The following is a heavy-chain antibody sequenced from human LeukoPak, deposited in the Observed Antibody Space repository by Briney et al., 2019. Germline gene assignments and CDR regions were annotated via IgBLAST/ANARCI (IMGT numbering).Heavy chain of an antibody. CDR2: IKEDGTKK. CDR1: GFTFNPFW. Sequence: AGSLRLSCAASGFTFNPFWMSWVRQTPGKGLEWVANIKEDGTKKYYVDSVKGRFTISRDNAENSLYLQMNSLRAEDTAVYYCARDAAGYDPWGQGTLVTVSS. V-gene: IGHV3-7*01. CDR3: ARDAAGYDP. D-gene: IGHD6-13*01. J-gene: IGHJ5*02.